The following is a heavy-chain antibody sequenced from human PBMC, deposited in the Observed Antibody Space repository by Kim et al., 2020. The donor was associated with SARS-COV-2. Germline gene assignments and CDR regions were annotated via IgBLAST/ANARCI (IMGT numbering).Heavy chain of an antibody. D-gene: IGHD5-18*01. CDR2: ISYDGSNK. V-gene: IGHV3-30*18. J-gene: IGHJ4*02. CDR1: GFTFSSYG. Sequence: GGSLRLSCAASGFTFSSYGMHWVRQAPGKGLEWVAVISYDGSNKYYADSVKGRFTISRDNSKNTLYLQMNSLRAEDTAVYYCAKDLDTAMVFDYWGQGTL. CDR3: AKDLDTAMVFDY.